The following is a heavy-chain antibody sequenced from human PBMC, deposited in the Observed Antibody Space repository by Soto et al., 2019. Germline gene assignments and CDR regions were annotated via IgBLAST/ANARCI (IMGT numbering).Heavy chain of an antibody. V-gene: IGHV3-23*01. CDR2: ISGSGGST. Sequence: PGGSLRLSCEASGFTLSSDAMSWVRQAPGKGLELASAISGSGGSTYYADSVKGRFTISRDNSKNTLYLQMNSLRAEDTAVYYCGKDPLPIASAGCYFDYWGQGTLVTVSS. CDR1: GFTLSSDA. D-gene: IGHD6-13*01. CDR3: GKDPLPIASAGCYFDY. J-gene: IGHJ4*02.